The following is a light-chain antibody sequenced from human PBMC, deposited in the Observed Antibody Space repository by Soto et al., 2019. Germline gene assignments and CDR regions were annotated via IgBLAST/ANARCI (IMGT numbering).Light chain of an antibody. J-gene: IGKJ1*01. Sequence: DIQMTQSPSSLSASVGDRVTISCRSSQNIHKYLNWYQQRPGKAPNLLVYEATSLETGVSSEFSGSGSGKEFTLTINSLQPEDFATYYCQQSFVSPWPFGQGTNIEI. CDR3: QQSFVSPWP. V-gene: IGKV1-39*01. CDR1: QNIHKY. CDR2: EAT.